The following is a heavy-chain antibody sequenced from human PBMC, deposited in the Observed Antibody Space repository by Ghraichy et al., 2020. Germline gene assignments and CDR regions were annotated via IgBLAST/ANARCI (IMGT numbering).Heavy chain of an antibody. CDR1: GFTFSSYA. Sequence: GGSLRLSCAASGFTFSSYAMHWVRQAPGKGLEWVAVISYDGSNKYYADSVKGRFTISRDNSKNTLYLQMNSLRAEDTAVYYCARDREIVGAGEDAFDIWGQGTMVTVSS. CDR3: ARDREIVGAGEDAFDI. CDR2: ISYDGSNK. D-gene: IGHD1-26*01. J-gene: IGHJ3*02. V-gene: IGHV3-30*04.